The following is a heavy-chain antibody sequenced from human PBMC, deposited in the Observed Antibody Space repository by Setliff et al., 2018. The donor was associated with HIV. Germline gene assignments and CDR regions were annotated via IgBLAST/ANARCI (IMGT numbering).Heavy chain of an antibody. J-gene: IGHJ4*02. V-gene: IGHV4-61*05. CDR3: ARQGGYNSPLMV. Sequence: PSETLSLTCTVSGDSITNDDYYWGWIRQPPGKGLEWIGYIFDSGTTKYNPSVTSRVTISVDASKNQFFLQLISVTAADTAVYYCARQGGYNSPLMVWGQGKLVTVSS. CDR2: IFDSGTT. D-gene: IGHD3-10*01. CDR1: GDSITNDDYY.